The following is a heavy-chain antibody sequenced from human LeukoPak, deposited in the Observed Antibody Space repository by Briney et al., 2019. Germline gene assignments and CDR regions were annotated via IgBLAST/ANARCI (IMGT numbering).Heavy chain of an antibody. CDR1: GYTFSNYD. CDR2: ITGDGGNT. D-gene: IGHD3-22*01. J-gene: IGHJ4*02. CDR3: ASRYYYDSSGLSGY. Sequence: PGGSLRLSCAASGYTFSNYDMCWVRQAPGRGLEWVSLITGDGGNTYYPDSVQGRFTISRDNSKNTVYLQMNSLRAEDTAVYYCASRYYYDSSGLSGYWGQGTLVTVSS. V-gene: IGHV3-23*01.